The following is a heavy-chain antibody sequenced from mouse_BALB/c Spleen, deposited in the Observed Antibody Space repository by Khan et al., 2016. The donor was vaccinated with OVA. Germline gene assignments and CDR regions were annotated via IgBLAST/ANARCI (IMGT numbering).Heavy chain of an antibody. Sequence: QVQLKQSGAELVRPGVSVKISCKGPGYTFTDFAMHWVKQSHAKSLEWIGVISTFYGDATYNQMFKDKATMTVDKSSSTAYVELVSLTSEDSAISYRVRGSGNSRFAYWGQGTLVTVSA. D-gene: IGHD1-3*01. J-gene: IGHJ3*01. V-gene: IGHV1S137*01. CDR3: VRGSGNSRFAY. CDR1: GYTFTDFA. CDR2: ISTFYGDA.